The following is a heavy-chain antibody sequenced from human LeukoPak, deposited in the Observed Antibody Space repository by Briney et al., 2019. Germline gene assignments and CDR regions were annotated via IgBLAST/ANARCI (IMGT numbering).Heavy chain of an antibody. J-gene: IGHJ4*02. V-gene: IGHV3-11*01. CDR3: ARDSLPRPRRIAARGDY. CDR2: ISSSGSTI. Sequence: PGGSLRLSCAASGFTFSDYYMSWIRQAPGKGLEWVSYISSSGSTIYYADSVKGRFTISRDNAKNSLYLQMNSLRAEDTAVYYCARDSLPRPRRIAARGDYWGQGTLVTVSS. CDR1: GFTFSDYY. D-gene: IGHD6-6*01.